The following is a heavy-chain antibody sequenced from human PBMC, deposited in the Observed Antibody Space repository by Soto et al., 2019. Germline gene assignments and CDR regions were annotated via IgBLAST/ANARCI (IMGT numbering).Heavy chain of an antibody. V-gene: IGHV3-30*18. D-gene: IGHD6-13*01. CDR2: ISYDGSNK. J-gene: IGHJ4*02. CDR3: AKDGGNIAAAGTGPKEVYYFDY. Sequence: QVQLVESGGGVVQPGRSLILSCAASGFTFSSYGMHWVRQAPGKGLEWVAVISYDGSNKYYADFVKGRFTISRDNSKNTLYLQMNSRRAEDTAVYYCAKDGGNIAAAGTGPKEVYYFDYWGQGTLVTGSS. CDR1: GFTFSSYG.